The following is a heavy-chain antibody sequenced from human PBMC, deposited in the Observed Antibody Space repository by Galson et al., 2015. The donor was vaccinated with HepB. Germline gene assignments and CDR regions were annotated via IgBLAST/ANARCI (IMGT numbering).Heavy chain of an antibody. D-gene: IGHD3-16*02. Sequence: SLRLSCAASGFTFNNYAMSWVRQAPGRGLEWVSAISGSGGSTFYADSVKGRFTISRDNLKNTLYLQMSNLRAEDTAVYYCAKDLRDYVGGTYRGILDYWGQGTLVTVSS. CDR2: ISGSGGST. J-gene: IGHJ4*02. CDR3: AKDLRDYVGGTYRGILDY. V-gene: IGHV3-23*01. CDR1: GFTFNNYA.